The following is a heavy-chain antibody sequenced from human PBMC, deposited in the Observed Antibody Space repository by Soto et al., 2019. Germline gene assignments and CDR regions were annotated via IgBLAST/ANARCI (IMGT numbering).Heavy chain of an antibody. D-gene: IGHD1-1*01. CDR3: AKGVQGWHDASFDY. CDR2: ISWNAGSV. Sequence: EVQLVESGGGLVQPGWSLRLSCAASGFTFDDYAIHWVRQAPGKGLEWVSSISWNAGSVAHADAVKGRFTISRDSVKKSLYLQMDSLGTEDTALYYCAKGVQGWHDASFDYWGQGVLVTVSS. CDR1: GFTFDDYA. V-gene: IGHV3-9*01. J-gene: IGHJ4*02.